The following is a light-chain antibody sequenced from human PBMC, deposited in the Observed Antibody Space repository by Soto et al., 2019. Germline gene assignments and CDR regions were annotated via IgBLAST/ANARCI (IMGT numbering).Light chain of an antibody. CDR1: SSDIGAYNY. Sequence: QSALTQPASVSGPPGQSITISCTGTSSDIGAYNYVSWYRQHPGKAPKLMIYEVINRPSGVSNRFSGSKSGNTASLTISGLQAEDEADYYCSSYTTSSTTPYVFGTGTKLTVL. CDR2: EVI. J-gene: IGLJ1*01. CDR3: SSYTTSSTTPYV. V-gene: IGLV2-14*01.